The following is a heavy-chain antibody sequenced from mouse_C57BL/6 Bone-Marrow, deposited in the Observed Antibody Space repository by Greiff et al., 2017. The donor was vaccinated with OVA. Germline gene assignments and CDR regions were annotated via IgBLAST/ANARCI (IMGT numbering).Heavy chain of an antibody. CDR1: GYAFSSSW. CDR2: IYPGDGDT. D-gene: IGHD2-3*01. CDR3: ARYLYPYFDY. J-gene: IGHJ2*01. Sequence: VQLQQSGPELVKPGASVKISCKASGYAFSSSWMNWVKQRPGKGLEWIGRIYPGDGDTNYNGKFKGKATLTADKSSSTAYMQLSSLTSEDSAVYFCARYLYPYFDYWGQGTTLTVSS. V-gene: IGHV1-82*01.